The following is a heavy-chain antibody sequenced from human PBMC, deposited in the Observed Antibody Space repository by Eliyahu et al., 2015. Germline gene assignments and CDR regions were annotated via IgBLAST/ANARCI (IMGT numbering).Heavy chain of an antibody. J-gene: IGHJ5*02. D-gene: IGHD2-15*01. CDR2: RNPNSGNT. CDR1: GYTFTSYD. CDR3: ATVAATSLNWFDP. Sequence: QVQLVQSGAEVKKPGASVKVSCKASGYTFTSYDINWVRQAPGQGLEWMGGRNPNSGNTGYAQKFQGRVTMTRNTSISTAYMELSSLRSEDTAVYYCATVAATSLNWFDPWGQGTLVTVSS. V-gene: IGHV1-8*01.